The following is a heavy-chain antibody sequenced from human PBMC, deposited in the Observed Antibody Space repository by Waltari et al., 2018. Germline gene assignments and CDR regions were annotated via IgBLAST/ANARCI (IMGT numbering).Heavy chain of an antibody. V-gene: IGHV3-7*01. CDR1: GFTSRSYW. CDR3: ARGGDAFDI. J-gene: IGHJ3*02. Sequence: EVQLVESGGGLVQPGGSLSLPCAASGFTSRSYWMSWVRQAPGKGLGWVANIKQEGSEKYYVDSVKGRFTISRDNAKNSLYLQMNSLRAEDTAVYYCARGGDAFDIWGQGTMVTVSS. CDR2: IKQEGSEK.